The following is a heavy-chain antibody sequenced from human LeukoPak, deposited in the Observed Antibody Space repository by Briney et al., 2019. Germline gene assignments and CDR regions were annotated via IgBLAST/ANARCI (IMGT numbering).Heavy chain of an antibody. J-gene: IGHJ4*02. D-gene: IGHD3-16*01. Sequence: GGSLRLSCVVSGFDFGAFGMNWVRQAPGKGLEWISYSADGSATKYYADSVKGRFIISRDNAKKLLYLRMNSLRAEDTAVYYCARRSFEGFDYWGQGTLVTVSS. CDR3: ARRSFEGFDY. V-gene: IGHV3-48*04. CDR1: GFDFGAFG. CDR2: SADGSATK.